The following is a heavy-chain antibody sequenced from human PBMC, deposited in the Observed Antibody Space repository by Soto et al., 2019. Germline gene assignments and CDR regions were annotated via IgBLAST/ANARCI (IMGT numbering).Heavy chain of an antibody. CDR3: AKVQLWTIFDY. V-gene: IGHV3-23*01. Sequence: WGSLRVSWASSVFTFSSYAMSWVRQAPGKGLEWVSAMSNSGGDTYYADSVNGRFTISRDNSRNTLYLQMKSLRAEDTAVYYCAKVQLWTIFDYWGQGTLVTVSS. CDR1: VFTFSSYA. J-gene: IGHJ4*02. D-gene: IGHD1-1*01. CDR2: MSNSGGDT.